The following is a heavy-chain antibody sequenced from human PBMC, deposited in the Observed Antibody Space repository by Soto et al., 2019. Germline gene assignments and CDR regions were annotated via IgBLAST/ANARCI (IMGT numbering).Heavy chain of an antibody. Sequence: GSLRLSCAASGFTVSSNYMSWVRQAPGKGLEWVSVIYSGGSTYYADSVKGRFTISRDNSKNTLYLQMNSLRAEDTAVYYCARLDYDSSGYYPYYYFDYWGQGTLVTVSS. CDR1: GFTVSSNY. V-gene: IGHV3-53*01. J-gene: IGHJ4*02. CDR3: ARLDYDSSGYYPYYYFDY. CDR2: IYSGGST. D-gene: IGHD3-22*01.